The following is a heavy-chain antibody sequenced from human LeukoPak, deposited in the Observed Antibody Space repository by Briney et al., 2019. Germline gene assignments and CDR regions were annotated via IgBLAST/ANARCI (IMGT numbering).Heavy chain of an antibody. J-gene: IGHJ4*02. CDR3: ARDLGG. Sequence: GSVRLSCAAYGLSLSKDWRSRVPPAQGKGLKWVANIKQDGSEKYYVDSVKGRFTISRDNAKNSLYLQMISLRAEDTAVYYCARDLGGWGQGTLVTVSS. V-gene: IGHV3-7*01. CDR2: IKQDGSEK. CDR1: GLSLSKDW. D-gene: IGHD3-10*01.